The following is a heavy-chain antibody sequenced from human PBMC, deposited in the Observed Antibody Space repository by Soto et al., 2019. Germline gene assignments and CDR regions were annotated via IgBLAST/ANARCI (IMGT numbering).Heavy chain of an antibody. V-gene: IGHV5-51*01. CDR1: GYSFTSYW. Sequence: LGESLKISCKGSGYSFTSYWIGWVRQMPGKGLEWMGIIYPGDSDTRYSPSFQGQVTISADKSISTAYLQWSSLKASDTAMYYCARHIPSIDYSNYRYYYYMDVWGKGTTVTVSS. CDR2: IYPGDSDT. D-gene: IGHD4-4*01. J-gene: IGHJ6*03. CDR3: ARHIPSIDYSNYRYYYYMDV.